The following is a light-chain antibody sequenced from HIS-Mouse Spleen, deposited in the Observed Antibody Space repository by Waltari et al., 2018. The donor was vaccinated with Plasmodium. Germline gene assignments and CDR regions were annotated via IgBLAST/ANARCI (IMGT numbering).Light chain of an antibody. J-gene: IGLJ3*02. Sequence: YDLTQPPSVSVSPGQPARNTCSGYASPQNYANWYQQKSGQAPVLVIYEDSKRPSGIPERFSGSSSGTMATLTISGAQVEDEADYYCYSTDSSGNHRVFGGGTKLTVL. CDR2: EDS. V-gene: IGLV3-10*01. CDR3: YSTDSSGNHRV. CDR1: ASPQNY.